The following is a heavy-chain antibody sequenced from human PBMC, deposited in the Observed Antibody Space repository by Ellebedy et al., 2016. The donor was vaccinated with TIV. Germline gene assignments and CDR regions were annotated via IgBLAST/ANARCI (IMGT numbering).Heavy chain of an antibody. J-gene: IGHJ4*02. V-gene: IGHV3-72*01. Sequence: GGSLRLSCAASGFTFSNAWMSWVRQAPGKGLEWVGRTKNKANSYSKEYAASVKGRFTISRDDSKNSLYLQMNSLKTEDTAVYYCTTRAACGGDCYSVYWGQGTLVTVSS. CDR2: TKNKANSYSK. CDR3: TTRAACGGDCYSVY. CDR1: GFTFSNAW. D-gene: IGHD2-21*02.